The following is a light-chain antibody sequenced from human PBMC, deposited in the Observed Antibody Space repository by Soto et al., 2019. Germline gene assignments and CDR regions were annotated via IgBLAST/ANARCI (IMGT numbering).Light chain of an antibody. CDR2: GAS. Sequence: EIGLTQSPGTLSLSPGERATLSCRASQSVSSSYLAWYQQKPGQAPRLLIYGASSRATGIPDRFSGSGSGTDFTLIISRLEPEDFAVYYCQQYGSSPPYTFGQGTKLEIK. V-gene: IGKV3-20*01. CDR3: QQYGSSPPYT. CDR1: QSVSSSY. J-gene: IGKJ2*01.